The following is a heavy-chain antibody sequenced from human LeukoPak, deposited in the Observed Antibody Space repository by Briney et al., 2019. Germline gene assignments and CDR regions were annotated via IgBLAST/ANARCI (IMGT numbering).Heavy chain of an antibody. D-gene: IGHD3-10*01. V-gene: IGHV3-74*01. CDR1: GFTFTSYW. CDR2: VDSYGSST. Sequence: PGGSLRLSCSASGFTFTSYWMHWVRQAPGKGLVWVSRVDSYGSSTTYADSVKGRFTISRDNAKSTLYLQMNSLRAEDTAVYYCATGVTAFDYWGQGSLVTVSS. CDR3: ATGVTAFDY. J-gene: IGHJ4*02.